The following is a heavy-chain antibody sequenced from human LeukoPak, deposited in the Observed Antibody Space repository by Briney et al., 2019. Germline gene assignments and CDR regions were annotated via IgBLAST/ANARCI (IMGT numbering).Heavy chain of an antibody. CDR3: ARTPGYCSGTSCYIGY. CDR1: GGSISSGDSS. Sequence: SETLSLTCTVSGGSISSGDSSWSWIRQPPGKGLEWIGYIYSSGDTYYNPSLKSRVTISVDTSKNQFSLRLSSVTAADTAVYYCARTPGYCSGTSCYIGYWGQGTLVTVSS. J-gene: IGHJ4*02. CDR2: IYSSGDT. D-gene: IGHD2-2*02. V-gene: IGHV4-30-4*01.